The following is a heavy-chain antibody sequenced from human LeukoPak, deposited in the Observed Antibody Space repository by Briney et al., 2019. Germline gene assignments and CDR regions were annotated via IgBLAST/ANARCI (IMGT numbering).Heavy chain of an antibody. Sequence: SETLSLTCTVSGGSISSYYWSWIRQPPGKGLEWIGYIYYSGSTNYNPSVKSRVTISVDTSKNQFSLKPSSVTAADTAVYYCARDPSASRGYFDYWGQGTLVTVSS. J-gene: IGHJ4*02. CDR3: ARDPSASRGYFDY. V-gene: IGHV4-59*01. CDR1: GGSISSYY. CDR2: IYYSGST.